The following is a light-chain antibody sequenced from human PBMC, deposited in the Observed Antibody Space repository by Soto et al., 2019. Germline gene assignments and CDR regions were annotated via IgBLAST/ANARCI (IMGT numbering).Light chain of an antibody. V-gene: IGKV1-33*01. CDR1: QDISNY. CDR3: QQYDNVPLT. Sequence: DIQMTQSPSSLSAAVGDRVTITCQASQDISNYLSWYQQKPGKAPKLLIYDASNLEIGVPSRFSGSGSGTDFTFTISKLQPEDIATFYCQQYDNVPLTFGGGTRLEIK. J-gene: IGKJ5*01. CDR2: DAS.